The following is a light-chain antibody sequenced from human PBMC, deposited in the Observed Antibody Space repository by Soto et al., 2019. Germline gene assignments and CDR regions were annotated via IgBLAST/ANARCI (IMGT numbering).Light chain of an antibody. CDR2: KAS. CDR1: QSVSTF. Sequence: IQLTQSPSTLSASVGDRVTITCRASQSVSTFLAWHQQKPGKAPNLLIYKASNLEAGVPSRFSGSRSGTDFTFTTSSLQPDDFATYYCQQYNGDMYTFGQGTKLEIK. J-gene: IGKJ2*01. V-gene: IGKV1-5*03. CDR3: QQYNGDMYT.